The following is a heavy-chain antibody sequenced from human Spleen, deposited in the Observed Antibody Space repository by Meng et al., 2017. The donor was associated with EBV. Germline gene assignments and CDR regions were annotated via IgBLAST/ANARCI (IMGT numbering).Heavy chain of an antibody. Sequence: QGQWAQSEAEVKQPGSPVKVSCKTSGGPFRNYAISWVRQAPGQGLEWLGGFLPTLGAPNYAQKFHGRVSITADESTSTHYMDLSSLRSEDTAVYYCASESGRGYTPDYWGQGTLVTVPS. J-gene: IGHJ4*02. CDR1: GGPFRNYA. D-gene: IGHD3-10*01. CDR3: ASESGRGYTPDY. V-gene: IGHV1-69*01. CDR2: FLPTLGAP.